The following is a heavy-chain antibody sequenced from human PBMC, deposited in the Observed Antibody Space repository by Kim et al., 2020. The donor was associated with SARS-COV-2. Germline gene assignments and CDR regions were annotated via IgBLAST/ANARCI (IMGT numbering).Heavy chain of an antibody. CDR2: ISSSSSTI. V-gene: IGHV3-48*02. CDR1: GFTFSSYS. Sequence: GGSLRLSCAASGFTFSSYSMNWVRQAPGKGLEWVSYISSSSSTIYYADSVKGRFTISRDNAKNSLYLQMNSLRDEDTAVYYCARDWFFGQYYYDSSGSPFYYYYYMDVWGKGTTVTVSS. CDR3: ARDWFFGQYYYDSSGSPFYYYYYMDV. J-gene: IGHJ6*03. D-gene: IGHD3-22*01.